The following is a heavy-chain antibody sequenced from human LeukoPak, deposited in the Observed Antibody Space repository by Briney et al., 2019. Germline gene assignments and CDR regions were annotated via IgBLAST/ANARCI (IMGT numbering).Heavy chain of an antibody. CDR1: GFTVSSNY. J-gene: IGHJ4*02. Sequence: GGSLRLSCAASGFTVSSNYMSWVRQAPGKGLEWVSVIYSGGSTYYADSVKGRFTISRDNSKNTLYLQMNSLRAEDTAVYYCARIREMATIFYFDYWGQGTLVTVSS. CDR3: ARIREMATIFYFDY. V-gene: IGHV3-66*01. CDR2: IYSGGST. D-gene: IGHD5-24*01.